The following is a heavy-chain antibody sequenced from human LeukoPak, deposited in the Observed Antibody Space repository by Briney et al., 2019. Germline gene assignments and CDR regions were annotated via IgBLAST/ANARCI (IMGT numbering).Heavy chain of an antibody. V-gene: IGHV4-34*01. CDR1: GGSFSGYY. J-gene: IGHJ4*02. Sequence: PSETLSLTCAVYGGSFSGYYWSWIRQPPGKGLEWIGEINHGGSTTYNPSLQSRVTMSVDTSTNQISLKMTSVTAADTANCARHTWQWLPFDDWGQGTQVTISS. D-gene: IGHD5-12*01. CDR2: INHGGST. CDR3: HTWQWLPFDD.